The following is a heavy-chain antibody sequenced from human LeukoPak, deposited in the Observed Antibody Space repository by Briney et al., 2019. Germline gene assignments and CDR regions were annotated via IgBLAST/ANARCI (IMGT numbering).Heavy chain of an antibody. J-gene: IGHJ5*02. CDR2: ISAYNGNT. V-gene: IGHV1-18*01. Sequence: ASVKVSCKASGYTFTSYGISWVRQAPGQGLEWMGWISAYNGNTNNAQKLQGRVTMTTDTSTSTAYMELRSLRSDDTAVYYCARDRARNRSYYYGSGSPRRPTNWFDPWGQGTLVTVSS. CDR1: GYTFTSYG. CDR3: ARDRARNRSYYYGSGSPRRPTNWFDP. D-gene: IGHD3-10*01.